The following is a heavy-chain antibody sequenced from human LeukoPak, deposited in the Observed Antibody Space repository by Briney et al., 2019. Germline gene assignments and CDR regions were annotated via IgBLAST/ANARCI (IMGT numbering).Heavy chain of an antibody. J-gene: IGHJ4*02. D-gene: IGHD3-16*01. Sequence: GGSLRLSCAASGFTVSSNYMSWVRQAPGTGLEWVSLIYSGGYSGVNTYYADSVKGRFTVSRDNSKNTLYLQMNSLRAEDTAVYYCAKDAGSPYDYVWGTVGYWGQGTLVTVSS. CDR1: GFTVSSNY. CDR3: AKDAGSPYDYVWGTVGY. V-gene: IGHV3-66*01. CDR2: IYSGGYSGVNT.